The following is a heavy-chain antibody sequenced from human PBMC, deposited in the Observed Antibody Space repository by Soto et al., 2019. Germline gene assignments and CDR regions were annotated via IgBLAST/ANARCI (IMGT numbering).Heavy chain of an antibody. CDR3: AKDKVDHNGVWDPFDR. CDR1: GFTFSDYA. Sequence: EVQLLESGGGLVQPGGSLRLSCAASGFTFSDYAMNWVRQAPGKGLEWVSGLGGTNSDTHYAASVEGRFTVSRDNSKSTLFLQMNSRRAEDTAVYYCAKDKVDHNGVWDPFDRWGQGTMVTVSS. D-gene: IGHD2-8*01. CDR2: LGGTNSDT. J-gene: IGHJ3*02. V-gene: IGHV3-23*01.